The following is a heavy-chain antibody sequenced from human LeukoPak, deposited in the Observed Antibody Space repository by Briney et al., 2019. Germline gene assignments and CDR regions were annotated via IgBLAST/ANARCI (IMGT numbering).Heavy chain of an antibody. CDR2: INPNSGGA. CDR1: GYIFTGYY. D-gene: IGHD6-19*01. Sequence: ASVKVSCKAPGYIFTGYYMRWVRQAPGQGLEWMGWINPNSGGANYAQKFQGRVTMTRDTSISTVYMELSGLRSDDTAVYYCARDWRAGTGYFDYWGQGTLVTVSS. V-gene: IGHV1-2*02. CDR3: ARDWRAGTGYFDY. J-gene: IGHJ4*02.